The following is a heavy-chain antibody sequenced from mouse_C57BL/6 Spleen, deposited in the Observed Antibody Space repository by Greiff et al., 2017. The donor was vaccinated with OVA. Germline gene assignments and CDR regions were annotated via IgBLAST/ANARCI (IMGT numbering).Heavy chain of an antibody. V-gene: IGHV1-69*01. CDR1: GYTFTSYW. CDR3: ARHHYYGSSSYFDY. Sequence: QVQLQQPGAELVMPGASVKLSCKASGYTFTSYWMHWVKQRPGQGLEWIGEIDPSDSYTNYNQKFKGKSTLTVDKSSSTAYMQLSSLTSEDSAVYYGARHHYYGSSSYFDYWGQGTTLTVSS. CDR2: IDPSDSYT. D-gene: IGHD1-1*01. J-gene: IGHJ2*01.